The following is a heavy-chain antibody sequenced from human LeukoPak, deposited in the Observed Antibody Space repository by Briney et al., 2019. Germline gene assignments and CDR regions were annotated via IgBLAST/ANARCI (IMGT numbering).Heavy chain of an antibody. V-gene: IGHV1-69*13. CDR2: IIPIFGTA. D-gene: IGHD6-19*01. J-gene: IGHJ4*02. CDR3: ARDLRYSSGGYFDY. CDR1: GGTFSNYT. Sequence: GASVKVSCKASGGTFSNYTISWVRQAPGQGLEWMGGIIPIFGTANYAQKFQGRVTITADESTSTAYMELSSLRSEDTAVYYCARDLRYSSGGYFDYWGQGTLVTVSS.